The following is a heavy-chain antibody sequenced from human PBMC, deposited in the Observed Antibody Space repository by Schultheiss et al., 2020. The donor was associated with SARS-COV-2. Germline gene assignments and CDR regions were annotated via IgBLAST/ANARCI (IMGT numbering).Heavy chain of an antibody. CDR3: AGLWFGELLENY. D-gene: IGHD3-10*01. V-gene: IGHV4-34*01. J-gene: IGHJ4*02. CDR1: GGSFSGYY. CDR2: INHSGST. Sequence: SQTLSLTCAVYGGSFSGYYWSWIRQHPGKGLEWIGEINHSGSTNYNPSLKSRVTISVDTSKNQFSLKLSSVTAADTAVYYCAGLWFGELLENYWGQGTLVTVSS.